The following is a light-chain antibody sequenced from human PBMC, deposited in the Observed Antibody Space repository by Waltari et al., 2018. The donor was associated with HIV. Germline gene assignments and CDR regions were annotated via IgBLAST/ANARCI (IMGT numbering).Light chain of an antibody. J-gene: IGLJ3*02. CDR1: SSHVGSYNV. CDR2: EDN. Sequence: QSALTQPASVSGSPGQSITISCTGTSSHVGSYNVVSWYQQHPGKAPKLMIYEDNKRPSGVSNRFSGSKSGNTASLAISGLQAEDEADYYCCSYTGSTTWVFGGGTKLTVL. CDR3: CSYTGSTTWV. V-gene: IGLV2-23*01.